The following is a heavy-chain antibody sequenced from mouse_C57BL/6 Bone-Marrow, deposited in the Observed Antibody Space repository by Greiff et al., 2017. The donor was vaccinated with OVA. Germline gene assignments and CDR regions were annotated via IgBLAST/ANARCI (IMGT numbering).Heavy chain of an antibody. Sequence: EVKLVESGGGLVKPKGSLKLSCAASGFTFNTYAMHWVSQAPGQGLEWVARIRSQSSNYATYYDVSVKDRFTISRDESQSMLYLQMNNLKTEDTAMYYCVRDRGYDWYFDVWGTGTTVTVSS. D-gene: IGHD2-2*01. CDR3: VRDRGYDWYFDV. CDR2: IRSQSSNYAT. CDR1: GFTFNTYA. J-gene: IGHJ1*03. V-gene: IGHV10-3*01.